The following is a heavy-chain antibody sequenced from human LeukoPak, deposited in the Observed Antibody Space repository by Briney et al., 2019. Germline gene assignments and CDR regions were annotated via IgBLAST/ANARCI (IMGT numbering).Heavy chain of an antibody. V-gene: IGHV3-23*01. CDR1: GFTFSSYA. J-gene: IGHJ4*02. CDR2: IVGSGADT. D-gene: IGHD6-13*01. CDR3: AFARAGILAAAFDY. Sequence: GGSLRPSCAVSGFTFSSYAMTWVRRAPGKGLEWVSGIVGSGADTYYTDSVKGRFTISRDNSKDTLYLQMNSLRPEDTAVYYCAFARAGILAAAFDYWGQGTLVTVSS.